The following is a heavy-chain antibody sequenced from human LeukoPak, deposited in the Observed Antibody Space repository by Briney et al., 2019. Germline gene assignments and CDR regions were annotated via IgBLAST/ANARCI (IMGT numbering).Heavy chain of an antibody. D-gene: IGHD1-26*01. Sequence: PSQTLSLTCTVSGGSISSGGYYWSWIRQHPGKGLGLIGYIYYSGSTYYNPSRKSRVTITVDTSKNQFSLKLSSVTAADTAVYYCARGGSIVGATTAFDYWGQGTLVTVSS. CDR2: IYYSGST. CDR3: ARGGSIVGATTAFDY. J-gene: IGHJ4*02. V-gene: IGHV4-31*03. CDR1: GGSISSGGYY.